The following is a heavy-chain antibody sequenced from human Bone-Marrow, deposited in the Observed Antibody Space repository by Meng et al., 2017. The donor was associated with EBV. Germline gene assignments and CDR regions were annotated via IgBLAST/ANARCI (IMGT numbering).Heavy chain of an antibody. CDR3: ASHGVGVSY. J-gene: IGHJ4*02. D-gene: IGHD2-21*01. CDR1: GYSLNDLS. CDR2: FDPEDGET. Sequence: QVQLLQAGAVLKKPGASVKVSCNVSGYSLNDLSIQWVRQAPGDGLEWMGGFDPEDGETMYAQKFLGRVTMTADTSTDTTYMELNSLRSEDTAVYYCASHGVGVSYWGQGTLVTVSS. V-gene: IGHV1-24*01.